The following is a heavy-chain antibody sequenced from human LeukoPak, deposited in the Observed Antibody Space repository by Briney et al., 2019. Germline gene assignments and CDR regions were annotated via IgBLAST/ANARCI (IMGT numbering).Heavy chain of an antibody. V-gene: IGHV1-69*05. Sequence: ASVKVSCKASGGTFSSYAISWVRQAPGQGLEWMGGIIPIFGTANYAQKFQGRVTITTDESTSTAYMELSSLRSEDTAVYYCARDRIVEIRGRVNDAFDIWGQGTMVTVSS. CDR2: IIPIFGTA. CDR3: ARDRIVEIRGRVNDAFDI. CDR1: GGTFSSYA. D-gene: IGHD5-24*01. J-gene: IGHJ3*02.